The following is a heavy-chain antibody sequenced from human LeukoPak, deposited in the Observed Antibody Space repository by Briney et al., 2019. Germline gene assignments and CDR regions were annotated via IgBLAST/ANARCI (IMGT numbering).Heavy chain of an antibody. Sequence: ASVKVSCKASGYTFTSYDINWVRQATGQGLEWMGWMNPNSGNTGYAQKFQGRVTMTRNTSISTAYMELSSLRSEDTAVYYCARSYVSTSCYGYWGQGTLVTVPS. CDR3: ARSYVSTSCYGY. V-gene: IGHV1-8*01. CDR1: GYTFTSYD. D-gene: IGHD2-2*01. CDR2: MNPNSGNT. J-gene: IGHJ4*02.